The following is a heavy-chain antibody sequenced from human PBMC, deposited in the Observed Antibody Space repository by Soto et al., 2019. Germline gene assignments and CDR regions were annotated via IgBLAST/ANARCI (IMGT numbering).Heavy chain of an antibody. CDR3: AKDLMITFGGVIVPLDY. D-gene: IGHD3-16*02. CDR1: GFTFSSYG. Sequence: GGSLRLSCAASGFTFSSYGMHWVRQAPGKGLEWVAVISYDGSNKYYADSVKGRFTISRDNSKNTLYLQMNSLRAEDTAVYYCAKDLMITFGGVIVPLDYRGQGTLVTVSS. CDR2: ISYDGSNK. J-gene: IGHJ4*02. V-gene: IGHV3-30*18.